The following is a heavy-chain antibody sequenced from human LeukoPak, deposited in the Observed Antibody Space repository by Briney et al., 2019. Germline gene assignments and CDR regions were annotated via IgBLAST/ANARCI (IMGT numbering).Heavy chain of an antibody. CDR2: IT. CDR1: GFTFTSYN. J-gene: IGHJ6*03. CDR3: ARDPYSGNYGAYYYYYMDV. Sequence: GGSLRLSCAASGFTFTSYNMNWVRQAPGKGLEWVSSITNADSVKGRLTISRDNAKNSLYLQMDSLRVEDTAEYYCARDPYSGNYGAYYYYYMDVWGKGTTVTVSS. D-gene: IGHD1-26*01. V-gene: IGHV3-21*06.